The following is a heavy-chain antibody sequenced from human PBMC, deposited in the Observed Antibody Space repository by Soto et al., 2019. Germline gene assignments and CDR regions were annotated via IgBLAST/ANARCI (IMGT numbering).Heavy chain of an antibody. Sequence: KPSETLSLTCAVSGGSISSSNLWSCVRQPPGKGLEWIGEIYHSGSTNYNPSLKSRVTISVDKSKNQFSLKLSSVTAADTAVYYCGAATGYYYGMDVWGQGTTVTVYS. CDR3: GAATGYYYGMDV. CDR1: GGSISSSNL. J-gene: IGHJ6*02. D-gene: IGHD2-15*01. V-gene: IGHV4-4*02. CDR2: IYHSGST.